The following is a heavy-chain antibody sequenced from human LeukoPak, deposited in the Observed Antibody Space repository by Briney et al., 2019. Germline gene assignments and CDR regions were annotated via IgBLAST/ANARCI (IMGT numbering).Heavy chain of an antibody. V-gene: IGHV3-30*18. J-gene: IGHJ6*02. Sequence: GGSLRLSCAASGFTFSSYGMHWVRQAPGKGLEWEAVISYDGSNKYYEDSVKGRFTISRDNYKNTLYVQMKRQRAEGTAVYYCAKSYDSSGYYYYYGMDVWGQGTTVTVSS. CDR3: AKSYDSSGYYYYYGMDV. CDR2: ISYDGSNK. D-gene: IGHD3-22*01. CDR1: GFTFSSYG.